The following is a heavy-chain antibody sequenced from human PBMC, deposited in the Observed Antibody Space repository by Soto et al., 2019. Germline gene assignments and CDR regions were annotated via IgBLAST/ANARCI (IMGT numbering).Heavy chain of an antibody. V-gene: IGHV4-4*07. D-gene: IGHD2-15*01. J-gene: IGHJ4*02. CDR1: GGSISSYY. Sequence: QVQLQESGPGLVKPSETLSLTCTVSGGSISSYYWSWIRQPAGKGLEWIGRIYTSGSTNYNPSLKSRVTMSVDTSKSQFSLSLNSVTAADTAVYYCATVAMTSPKVFDYWGQGTLVSVSS. CDR3: ATVAMTSPKVFDY. CDR2: IYTSGST.